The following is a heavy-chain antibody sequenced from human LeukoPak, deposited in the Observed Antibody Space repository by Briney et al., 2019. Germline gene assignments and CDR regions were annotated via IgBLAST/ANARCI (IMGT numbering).Heavy chain of an antibody. CDR1: GFTFSSYS. V-gene: IGHV3-48*01. CDR3: AKEILMYYYDSSGPA. J-gene: IGHJ5*02. CDR2: ISSSSSTI. D-gene: IGHD3-22*01. Sequence: GGSLRLSCVASGFTFSSYSMNWVRQAPGKGLEWVSYISSSSSTIYYADSVKGRFTISRDNSKNTLYLQMNSLRAEDTAVYYCAKEILMYYYDSSGPAWGQGTLVTVSS.